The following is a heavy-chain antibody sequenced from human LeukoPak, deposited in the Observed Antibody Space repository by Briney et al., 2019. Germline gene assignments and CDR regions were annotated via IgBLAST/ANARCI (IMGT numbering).Heavy chain of an antibody. D-gene: IGHD3-22*01. CDR1: GYTFTSYD. J-gene: IGHJ4*02. Sequence: GAAVKVSCKASGYTFTSYDFNWVRQATGQGLEWMGWTNPNSGNTGYAQKFQGRVTMTSDTSTSTVYMELSSLRSEDTAVYYCARGSYYYDSSGYYSFDYWGQGTLVTVSS. CDR3: ARGSYYYDSSGYYSFDY. V-gene: IGHV1-8*01. CDR2: TNPNSGNT.